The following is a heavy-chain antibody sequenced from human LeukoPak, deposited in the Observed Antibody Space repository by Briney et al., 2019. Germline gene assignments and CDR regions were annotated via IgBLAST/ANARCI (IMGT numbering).Heavy chain of an antibody. Sequence: SETLSLTCTVSGGSISNFYWSWTRQPAGETLEWIGRIYSSGSTNYNPSLKSRVTMSLDTSKNQFSLKLSSVTAADTAVYFCARETTGAGTARPFDYWGQGTLVTVSS. V-gene: IGHV4-4*07. CDR1: GGSISNFY. CDR2: IYSSGST. CDR3: ARETTGAGTARPFDY. J-gene: IGHJ4*02. D-gene: IGHD6-13*01.